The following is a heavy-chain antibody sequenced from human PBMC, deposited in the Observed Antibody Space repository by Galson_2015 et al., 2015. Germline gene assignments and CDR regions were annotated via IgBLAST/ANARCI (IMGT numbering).Heavy chain of an antibody. CDR2: ISSDGSNK. J-gene: IGHJ5*01. Sequence: SLRLSCAASGFTFSRYDMHWVRQAPGKGLEWVAIISSDGSNKDYVDSVKGRFTISRDNSKNSLYLLMDSLRPEDTAVYYCAREGSSWSWAFDCWGQGTLVTVSS. V-gene: IGHV3-30*03. CDR1: GFTFSRYD. CDR3: AREGSSWSWAFDC. D-gene: IGHD6-13*01.